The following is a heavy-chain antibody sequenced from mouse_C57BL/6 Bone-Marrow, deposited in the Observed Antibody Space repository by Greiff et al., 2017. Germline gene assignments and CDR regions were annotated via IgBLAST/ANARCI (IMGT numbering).Heavy chain of an antibody. D-gene: IGHD1-1*01. V-gene: IGHV14-4*01. CDR3: TTHYYGSSRVYFDY. J-gene: IGHJ2*01. Sequence: DVQLQESGAELVRPGASVKLSCTASGFNIKDDYMHWVRQRPDQGLEWIGWISPAAGDTEYASNFQGPAPITAATSSNTADLQLSRLTSEYTAEYYCTTHYYGSSRVYFDYWGQGTTLTVSS. CDR1: GFNIKDDY. CDR2: ISPAAGDT.